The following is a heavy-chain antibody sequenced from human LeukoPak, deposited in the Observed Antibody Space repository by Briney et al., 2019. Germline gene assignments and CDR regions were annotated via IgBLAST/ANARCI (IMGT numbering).Heavy chain of an antibody. CDR1: GGSFSGYC. J-gene: IGHJ4*02. CDR3: ARTTIFGLYYFDY. Sequence: PSKTLSLTCAVYGGSFSGYCWSWIRQPPGKGLEWIWEINHSGSTNYNPSLKSRVAISVDTSKNQFSLKLSSVTAADTAVYYCARTTIFGLYYFDYWGQGTLVTVSS. D-gene: IGHD3-9*01. CDR2: INHSGST. V-gene: IGHV4-34*01.